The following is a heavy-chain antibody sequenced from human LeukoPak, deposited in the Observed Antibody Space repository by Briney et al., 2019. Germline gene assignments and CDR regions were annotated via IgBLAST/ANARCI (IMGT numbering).Heavy chain of an antibody. CDR2: IYYSGST. D-gene: IGHD4-23*01. CDR1: GGSISSYY. CDR3: ARGNPGSYYYYGMDV. V-gene: IGHV4-59*01. Sequence: SETLSLTCTVSGGSISSYYWSWLRQPPGKGLEWIGYIYYSGSTNYNPSLKSRVTISVDTSKNQFSLKLSSVTAADTAVYYCARGNPGSYYYYGMDVWGQGTTVTVSS. J-gene: IGHJ6*02.